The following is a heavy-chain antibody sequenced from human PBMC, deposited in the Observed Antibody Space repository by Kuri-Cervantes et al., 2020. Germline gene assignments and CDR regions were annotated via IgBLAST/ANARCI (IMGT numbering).Heavy chain of an antibody. V-gene: IGHV3-21*01. D-gene: IGHD6-13*01. CDR2: ISTSYGYM. CDR3: AREQAAAGTGLEYNPPYYYYGMDV. Sequence: GESLKISCAASGFTFRSYSMNWVRQAPGKGPEWVSSISTSYGYMYYADSVKGRFTISRDNAENSLYLQMNSLRPDDTAAYYCAREQAAAGTGLEYNPPYYYYGMDVWGQGTTVTVSS. CDR1: GFTFRSYS. J-gene: IGHJ6*02.